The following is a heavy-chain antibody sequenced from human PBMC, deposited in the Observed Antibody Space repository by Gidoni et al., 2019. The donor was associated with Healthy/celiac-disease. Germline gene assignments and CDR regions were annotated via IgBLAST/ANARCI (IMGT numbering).Heavy chain of an antibody. CDR3: AKDKSVAGTGWFDP. J-gene: IGHJ5*02. D-gene: IGHD6-13*01. CDR1: GFTFDDDA. V-gene: IGHV3-43D*03. CDR2: ISWDGGST. Sequence: EVQLVESGGVVVQPGGALRLSCAASGFTFDDDAMHWVRQAPGKGLELVSLISWDGGSTYYADSVKGRFTISRDNSKNSLYLQMNSLRAEDTALYYCAKDKSVAGTGWFDPWGQGTLVTVSS.